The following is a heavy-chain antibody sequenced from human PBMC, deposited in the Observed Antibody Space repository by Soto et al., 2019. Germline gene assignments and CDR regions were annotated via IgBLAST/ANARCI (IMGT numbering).Heavy chain of an antibody. Sequence: QVQLVQSGAEVEKPGASVKVSCKASGYTLTGYYMHWVRQAPGQGLEWMGWINPNSGFTKYAQRFQGRVTMTSDTSIRTGYMELSRLRSDDTAVYFCARAGLAAPASGEYGMDVWGQGTTVTVSS. CDR3: ARAGLAAPASGEYGMDV. CDR1: GYTLTGYY. D-gene: IGHD6-13*01. J-gene: IGHJ6*02. V-gene: IGHV1-2*02. CDR2: INPNSGFT.